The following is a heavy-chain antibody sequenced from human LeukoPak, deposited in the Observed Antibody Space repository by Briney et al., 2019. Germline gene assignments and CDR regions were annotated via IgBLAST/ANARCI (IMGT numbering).Heavy chain of an antibody. CDR1: GGSISSGDYY. CDR2: IYYSGST. D-gene: IGHD3-16*01. CDR3: ARLPAGEGAFDI. J-gene: IGHJ3*02. Sequence: SETLSLTCTVSGGSISSGDYYWIWIRQPPGKGLEWIGYIYYSGSTYYNPSLKSRVTISVDTSKNQFSLKLSSVTAADTAVYYCARLPAGEGAFDIWGQGTMVTVSS. V-gene: IGHV4-30-4*01.